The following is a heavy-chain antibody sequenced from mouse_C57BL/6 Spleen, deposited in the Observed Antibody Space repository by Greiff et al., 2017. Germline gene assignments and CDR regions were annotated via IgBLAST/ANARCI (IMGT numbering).Heavy chain of an antibody. V-gene: IGHV7-1*01. Sequence: EVKLMESGGGLVQSGRSLRLSCATSGFTFSDFYMEWVRQAPVKGLEWIAASRNKANAYTTEYSASVKGRFIVSRDTSQSILYLQMNALRAEDTAIYYCARDALGYDDGGAMDCWGQGTSVTVSS. J-gene: IGHJ4*01. CDR2: SRNKANAYTT. D-gene: IGHD2-2*01. CDR3: ARDALGYDDGGAMDC. CDR1: GFTFSDFY.